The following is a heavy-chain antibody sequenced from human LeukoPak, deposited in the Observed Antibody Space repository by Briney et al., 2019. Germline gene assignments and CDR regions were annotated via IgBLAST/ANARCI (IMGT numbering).Heavy chain of an antibody. CDR1: GFTFSSYW. D-gene: IGHD5-24*01. CDR2: IKQDGSEK. CDR3: AKARDGYNDDAFDI. Sequence: GGSLRLSCAASGFTFSSYWMSWVRQAPGKGLEWVANIKQDGSEKYYVDSVKGRFIISRDNAKNSLYLQVNSLRAEDTAVYYCAKARDGYNDDAFDIWGQGTMVTVSS. V-gene: IGHV3-7*03. J-gene: IGHJ3*02.